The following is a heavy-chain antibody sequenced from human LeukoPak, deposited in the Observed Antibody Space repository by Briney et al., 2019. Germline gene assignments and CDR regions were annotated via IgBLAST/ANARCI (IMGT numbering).Heavy chain of an antibody. D-gene: IGHD3-22*01. CDR3: ARDPNTSDSSGYHDY. J-gene: IGHJ4*02. CDR1: GGSISSYY. CDR2: IYYSGST. V-gene: IGHV4-59*01. Sequence: PSETLSLTCTVSGGSISSYYWSWIRQPPGKGLEWIGYIYYSGSTNYNPSLKSRVTISVDTSKNQFSLKLSSVTAADTAVYYCARDPNTSDSSGYHDYWGQGTLVTVSS.